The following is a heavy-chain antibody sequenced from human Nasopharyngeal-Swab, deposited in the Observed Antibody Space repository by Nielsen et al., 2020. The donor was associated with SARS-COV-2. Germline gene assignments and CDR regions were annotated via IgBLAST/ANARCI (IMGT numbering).Heavy chain of an antibody. CDR1: GFTFSDSW. Sequence: GESLKISCAVSGFTFSDSWMHWVRQAPGTGLVWVSRINSDGSRTGHADSVKGRFTVSRDNAKNTVYLQMNSLRAEDTAVYYCARDFDKTGDWGQGTLVTVSS. J-gene: IGHJ4*02. D-gene: IGHD7-27*01. CDR2: INSDGSRT. V-gene: IGHV3-74*01. CDR3: ARDFDKTGD.